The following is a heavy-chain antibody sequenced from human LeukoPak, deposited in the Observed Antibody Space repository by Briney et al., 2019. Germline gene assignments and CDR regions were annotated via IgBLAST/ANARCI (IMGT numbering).Heavy chain of an antibody. V-gene: IGHV3-21*01. J-gene: IGHJ4*02. CDR3: ARQMVRGVIRGFDY. D-gene: IGHD3-10*01. CDR2: ISSSSSYI. CDR1: GFTFSSYS. Sequence: PGGSLRLSCAASGFTFSSYSMKWVRQAPGKGLEWVSSISSSSSYIYYADSVKGRFTISRDNAKNSLYLQMNSLRAEDTAVYYCARQMVRGVIRGFDYWGQGTLVTVSS.